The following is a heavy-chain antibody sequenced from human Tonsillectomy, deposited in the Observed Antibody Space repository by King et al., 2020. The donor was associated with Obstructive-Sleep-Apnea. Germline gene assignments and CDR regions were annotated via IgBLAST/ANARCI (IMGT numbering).Heavy chain of an antibody. CDR3: ARDFTARGSGSRDH. CDR2: INPNSGGT. Sequence: VQLVESGAEVKKPGASVKVSCKTFGYTFTGFYMYWVRQAPGQGLEWMGWINPNSGGTKYAPKFQGRVTMTRDTSITTAYMELSSLRSDDTAIYYCARDFTARGSGSRDHCGQGTLVTVSS. V-gene: IGHV1-2*02. J-gene: IGHJ5*02. CDR1: GYTFTGFY. D-gene: IGHD3-10*01.